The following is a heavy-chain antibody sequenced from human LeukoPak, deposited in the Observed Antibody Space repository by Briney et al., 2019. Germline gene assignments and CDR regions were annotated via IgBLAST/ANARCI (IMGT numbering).Heavy chain of an antibody. CDR2: INHSGST. D-gene: IGHD4-11*01. Sequence: SETLSLTCAVYGGSFSGYYWSWIRQPPGKGLEWIGEINHSGSTNYNPSLKSRVTISVDTSKNQFSLKLSSVTAADTAMYYCARLVDYTIDYWGQGTLVTVSS. CDR3: ARLVDYTIDY. V-gene: IGHV4-34*01. J-gene: IGHJ4*02. CDR1: GGSFSGYY.